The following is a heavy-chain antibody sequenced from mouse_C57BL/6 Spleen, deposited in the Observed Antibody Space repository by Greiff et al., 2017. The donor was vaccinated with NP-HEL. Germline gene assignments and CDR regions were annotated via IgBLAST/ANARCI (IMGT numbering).Heavy chain of an antibody. J-gene: IGHJ2*01. CDR3: ARDDYYGSSYGDY. Sequence: EVQGVESGGGLVKPGGSLKLSCAASGFTFSSYAMSWVRQTPEKRLEWVATISDGGSYTYYPDNVKGRFTISRDNAKNNLYLQMSHLKSEDTAMYYCARDDYYGSSYGDYWGQGTTLTVSS. CDR2: ISDGGSYT. V-gene: IGHV5-4*01. D-gene: IGHD1-1*01. CDR1: GFTFSSYA.